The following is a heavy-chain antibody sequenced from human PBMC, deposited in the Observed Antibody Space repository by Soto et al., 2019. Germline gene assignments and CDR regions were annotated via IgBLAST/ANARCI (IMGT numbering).Heavy chain of an antibody. CDR1: GGTFSSYA. CDR3: ARDQNGSSSSSGLVFDP. D-gene: IGHD6-6*01. CDR2: IIPIFGTA. J-gene: IGHJ5*02. Sequence: SVKVSCKASGGTFSSYAISWVRQAPGQGLEWMGGIIPIFGTANYAQKFQGRVTITADESTSTAYMELSSLRSEDTAVYYCARDQNGSSSSSGLVFDPWGQGTLVTVSS. V-gene: IGHV1-69*13.